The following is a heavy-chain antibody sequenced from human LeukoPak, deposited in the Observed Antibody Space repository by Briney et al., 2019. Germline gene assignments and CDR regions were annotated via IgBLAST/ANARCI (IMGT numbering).Heavy chain of an antibody. CDR3: ARDAPYSSSWYRGHGMDV. Sequence: GGSLRLSCAASNFAFSTYAMTWVRQAPGKGLEWVSSITGSGAGTSYADSVKGRFTISRDNSKSTLFLQMNSLRAEDTAVYYCARDAPYSSSWYRGHGMDVWGQGTTVTVSS. CDR1: NFAFSTYA. D-gene: IGHD6-13*01. V-gene: IGHV3-23*01. J-gene: IGHJ6*02. CDR2: ITGSGAGT.